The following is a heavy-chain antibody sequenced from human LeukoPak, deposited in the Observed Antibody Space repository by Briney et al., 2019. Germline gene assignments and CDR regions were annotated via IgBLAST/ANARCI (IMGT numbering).Heavy chain of an antibody. CDR3: ATVEYYDSSGSCYFQH. D-gene: IGHD3-22*01. CDR1: GFTFSSYW. J-gene: IGHJ1*01. V-gene: IGHV3-74*01. CDR2: INSDGSST. Sequence: PGGSLRLSCAASGFTFSSYWMHWVRQAPGKGLVWVSGINSDGSSTSYADSVKGRFTISRDNAKNTLYLQMNSLRVEDTAVYYCATVEYYDSSGSCYFQHWGQGTLLTVSS.